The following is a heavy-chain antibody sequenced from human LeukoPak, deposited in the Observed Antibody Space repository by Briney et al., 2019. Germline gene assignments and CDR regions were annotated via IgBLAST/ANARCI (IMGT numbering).Heavy chain of an antibody. CDR2: IYYSGST. CDR1: GGSISSGDYY. J-gene: IGHJ4*02. D-gene: IGHD4-11*01. CDR3: AGIHNYSNYPNYFDY. Sequence: SETLSLTCTVSGGSISSGDYYWSWIRQPPGKGLEWIGYIYYSGSTYYNPSLKSRVTISVDTSKNQFSLKLSSVTAADTAVYYCAGIHNYSNYPNYFDYWGQGTLVTVSS. V-gene: IGHV4-30-4*01.